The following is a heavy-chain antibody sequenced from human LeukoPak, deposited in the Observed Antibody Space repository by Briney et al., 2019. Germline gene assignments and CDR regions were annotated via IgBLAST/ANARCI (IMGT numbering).Heavy chain of an antibody. V-gene: IGHV4-59*01. CDR1: GGSISSYY. Sequence: SETLSLTCTVSGGSISSYYWTWIRQSPGKGLEWIGYIHYGGTTNYSPSLKSRVIMSVDTAKNQFSLKMSSVTAADTAVYYCASLTTRYYFMDVWGKGATVTVSS. D-gene: IGHD4-11*01. CDR2: IHYGGTT. J-gene: IGHJ6*03. CDR3: ASLTTRYYFMDV.